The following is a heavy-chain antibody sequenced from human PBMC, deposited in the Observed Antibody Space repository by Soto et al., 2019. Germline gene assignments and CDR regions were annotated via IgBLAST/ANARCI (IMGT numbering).Heavy chain of an antibody. Sequence: EVQLVESGGGLVQPGGSLRLSCAASGFTFGSYWMNWVRQAPGKGLQWVANIKQDGSEKNCVDSVTGRFTISRDNAKNSLYLQMNSLRAEDTAVYYCARVFGGYTNGWYDYWGQGTLVTVSS. J-gene: IGHJ4*02. D-gene: IGHD6-19*01. CDR1: GFTFGSYW. CDR2: IKQDGSEK. CDR3: ARVFGGYTNGWYDY. V-gene: IGHV3-7*05.